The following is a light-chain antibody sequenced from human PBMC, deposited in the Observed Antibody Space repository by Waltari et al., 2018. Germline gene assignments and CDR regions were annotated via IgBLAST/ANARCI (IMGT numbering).Light chain of an antibody. V-gene: IGLV3-21*04. J-gene: IGLJ2*01. CDR3: QVWDSSSDAVI. CDR1: NIGTKS. Sequence: SYVLTQTPSVSVAPRKTARITCGGDNIGTKSVHWYQQKPGQAPVLVIVDDRDRASGSPEGISGSSCGNAATLTIGRGEAGDEADYYCQVWDSSSDAVIFGGGTKLTVL. CDR2: DDR.